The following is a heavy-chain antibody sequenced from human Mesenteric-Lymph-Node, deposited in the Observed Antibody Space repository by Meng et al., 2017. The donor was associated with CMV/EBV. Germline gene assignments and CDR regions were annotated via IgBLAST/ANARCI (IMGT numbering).Heavy chain of an antibody. CDR2: ITGSGGST. V-gene: IGHV3-23*01. D-gene: IGHD5-18*01. Sequence: GESLKISCAASGFTFDNYAMTWVRQAPGKGLEWVSSITGSGGSTYYVDSVKGRFTISRDNSKNTLYLQMNSLRAEDTAVYYCARIFTAMALDVWGQGTTVTVSS. CDR3: ARIFTAMALDV. CDR1: GFTFDNYA. J-gene: IGHJ6*02.